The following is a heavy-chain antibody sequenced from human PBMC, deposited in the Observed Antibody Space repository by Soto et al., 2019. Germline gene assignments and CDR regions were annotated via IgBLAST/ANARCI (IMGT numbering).Heavy chain of an antibody. J-gene: IGHJ3*02. Sequence: KPSETLSLTCTVSGGPVRDAYSYWTWIRQPPGKGLEWMGYLSYTGSTYYNPSLRNRASISVDESSNHLSLRLSSVTAADTAVYYCARELEGGVFDIWGRGTLVTVSS. CDR1: GGPVRDAYSY. V-gene: IGHV4-30-4*01. CDR2: LSYTGST. D-gene: IGHD2-8*02. CDR3: ARELEGGVFDI.